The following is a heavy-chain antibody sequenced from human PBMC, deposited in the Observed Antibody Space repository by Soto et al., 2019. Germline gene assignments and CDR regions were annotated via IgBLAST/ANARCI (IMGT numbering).Heavy chain of an antibody. CDR1: GGTFSSYA. CDR3: ARLRTPNVPFDY. D-gene: IGHD2-8*01. V-gene: IGHV1-69*06. J-gene: IGHJ4*02. CDR2: IIPIFGTA. Sequence: QVQLVQSGAEVKKPGSSVKVSCKASGGTFSSYAISWVRQAPGQGLEWMGGIIPIFGTANYAHKFHGRVTITADKSTSTAYMELSSLRSEDTAVYYCARLRTPNVPFDYWGQGTLVTVSS.